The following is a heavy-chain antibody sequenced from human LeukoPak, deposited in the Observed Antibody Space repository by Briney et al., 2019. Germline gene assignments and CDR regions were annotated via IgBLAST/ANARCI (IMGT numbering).Heavy chain of an antibody. V-gene: IGHV3-23*01. J-gene: IGHJ4*02. CDR3: ARGQSGPDY. D-gene: IGHD3-3*01. CDR1: GFTFSNYA. Sequence: PGGSLRLSCAASGFTFSNYAMSWVRQAPGKGLEWVSAISASDITTYYADSVKGRFTISRDNSKNTVYLQMNSLRAEDTAVYYCARGQSGPDYWGQGTLVTVSS. CDR2: ISASDITT.